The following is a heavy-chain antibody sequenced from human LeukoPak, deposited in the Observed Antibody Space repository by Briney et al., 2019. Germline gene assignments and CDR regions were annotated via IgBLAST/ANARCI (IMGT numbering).Heavy chain of an antibody. D-gene: IGHD3-16*01. V-gene: IGHV4-59*01. J-gene: IGHJ6*04. CDR1: GRSISNNY. Sequence: SETLSLTCTVSGRSISNNYWSWIRQPPGKGLEWIGYIYYSGSTNYNPSLKSRVTISIDTSKNQFSLKLSSVTAADTAVYYCARWGGFYFGMDVWGKGTTVTVSS. CDR2: IYYSGST. CDR3: ARWGGFYFGMDV.